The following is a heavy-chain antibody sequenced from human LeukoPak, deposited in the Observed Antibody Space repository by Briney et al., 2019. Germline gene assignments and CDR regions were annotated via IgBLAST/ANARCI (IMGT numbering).Heavy chain of an antibody. CDR1: GYTFTCYY. J-gene: IGHJ2*01. V-gene: IGHV1-2*06. Sequence: ASVQVSCQASGYTFTCYYMHWVRQAPGQGLEWMGRINPNSGGTNYAQKFQGRVTMTRDTSISTAYMELSRLRSDDTAVYYCARYPLDHWYFDLWGRGTLVTVSS. CDR3: ARYPLDHWYFDL. CDR2: INPNSGGT. D-gene: IGHD6-6*01.